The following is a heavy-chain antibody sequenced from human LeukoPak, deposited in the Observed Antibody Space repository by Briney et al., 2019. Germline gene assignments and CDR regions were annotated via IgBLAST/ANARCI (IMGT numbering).Heavy chain of an antibody. V-gene: IGHV3-11*01. CDR3: ARDTYYYDSSPYTFDY. D-gene: IGHD3-22*01. CDR1: GFTFSDYY. J-gene: IGHJ4*02. Sequence: GGSLRLSCAASGFTFSDYYMSWIRQAPGKGLEWVSYSSSSGGTIHYADSVKGRFTISRDNAKNSLYLQMDSLRAEDTAVYYCARDTYYYDSSPYTFDYWGQGTLVTVSS. CDR2: SSSSGGTI.